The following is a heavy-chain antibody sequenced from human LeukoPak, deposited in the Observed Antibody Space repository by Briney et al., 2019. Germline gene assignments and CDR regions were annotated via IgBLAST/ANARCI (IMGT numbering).Heavy chain of an antibody. V-gene: IGHV4-59*08. CDR1: GGSISNYY. D-gene: IGHD3-10*01. CDR2: IYYSGST. CDR3: ARHDSVRGYYFDY. Sequence: SETLSLTCTVSGGSISNYYWSWLPQPPGKGLEWIGYIYYSGSTNYNPSLKSRVTISVDTSKNQFSLKLSSVTAADTAVYYCARHDSVRGYYFDYWGQGTLVTVSS. J-gene: IGHJ4*02.